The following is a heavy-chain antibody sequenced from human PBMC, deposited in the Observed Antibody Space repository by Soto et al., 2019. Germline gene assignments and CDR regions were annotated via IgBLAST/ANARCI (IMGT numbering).Heavy chain of an antibody. Sequence: EVRLVESGGGLVQPGGSLRLSCAASGVTVGNNYMSWVRQAPGKGLEWVSVTYSGGDKRYADSVKGRFTMSRDSTKNTVYLQMDSLRAEDTGVYFCARNVPVTALGYWGEGSLVTVSS. V-gene: IGHV3-66*01. CDR3: ARNVPVTALGY. J-gene: IGHJ4*02. CDR2: TYSGGDK. CDR1: GVTVGNNY. D-gene: IGHD4-17*01.